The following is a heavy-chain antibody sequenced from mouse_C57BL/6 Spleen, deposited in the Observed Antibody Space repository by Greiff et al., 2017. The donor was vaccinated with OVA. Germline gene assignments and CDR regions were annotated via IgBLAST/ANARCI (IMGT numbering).Heavy chain of an antibody. J-gene: IGHJ1*03. CDR1: GYTFTSYG. D-gene: IGHD2-4*01. Sequence: QVQLKESGAELARPGASVKLSCKASGYTFTSYGISWVKQRTGQGLEWIGEIYPRSGNTYYNEKFKGKATLTADKSSSTAYMELRSLTSEDSAVYFCARESGGLRYFDVWGTGTTVTVSS. CDR2: IYPRSGNT. CDR3: ARESGGLRYFDV. V-gene: IGHV1-81*01.